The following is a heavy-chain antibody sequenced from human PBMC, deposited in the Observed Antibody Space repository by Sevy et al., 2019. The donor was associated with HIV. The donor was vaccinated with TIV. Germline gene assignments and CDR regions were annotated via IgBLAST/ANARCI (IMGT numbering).Heavy chain of an antibody. V-gene: IGHV3-33*06. J-gene: IGHJ6*03. CDR2: IWYDGSNK. Sequence: GESLKISCAASGFTFSSYGMHWVRQAPGKGLEWVAVIWYDGSNKYYADSVKGRFTISRDNSKNTLYLQMNSLRAEDTAVYYCAKDFGDYYYYYMDVWGKGTTVTVSS. CDR3: AKDFGDYYYYYMDV. D-gene: IGHD3-16*01. CDR1: GFTFSSYG.